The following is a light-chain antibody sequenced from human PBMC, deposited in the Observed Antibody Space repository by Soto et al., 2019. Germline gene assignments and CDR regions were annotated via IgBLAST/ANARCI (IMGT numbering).Light chain of an antibody. CDR2: AAS. CDR3: QNYNGAPWT. V-gene: IGKV1-27*01. J-gene: IGKJ1*01. Sequence: DIQLTQSPSSLSASVGDRVTITCRATQDISTYLVWYQQKPGTVPKLLIFAASTLQSGVPSRFSGSGSGTDFALTSSSLQPEDVATYYCQNYNGAPWTFGQGTKVEIK. CDR1: QDISTY.